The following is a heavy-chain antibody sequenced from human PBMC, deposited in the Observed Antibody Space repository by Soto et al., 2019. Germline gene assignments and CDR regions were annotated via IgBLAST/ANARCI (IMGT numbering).Heavy chain of an antibody. J-gene: IGHJ6*03. CDR2: IDSDGSRT. CDR3: ARGDVRDYYYYYMDV. CDR1: GFTFSSYW. Sequence: GGSLRLSCAASGFTFSSYWMHWVRQAPGKGLVWVSRIDSDGSRTSYADSVKGRFTISRDNAKNTLVLQMNSLRAEDTAVYYCARGDVRDYYYYYMDVWGIGATVTVSS. V-gene: IGHV3-74*01.